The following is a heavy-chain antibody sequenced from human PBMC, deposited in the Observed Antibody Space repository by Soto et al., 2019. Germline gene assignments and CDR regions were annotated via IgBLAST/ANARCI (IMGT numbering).Heavy chain of an antibody. J-gene: IGHJ6*02. Sequence: SETLSLPCAVDGGSFSGYYWLWIRQPPGKGLQWIGEINHSGSTNYNPSLKSRVTISVDTSKNQFSLTLSSVTAADTAVYYCARAFGHYYYYGMDVWGQGTTVTVSS. D-gene: IGHD3-16*01. V-gene: IGHV4-34*01. CDR1: GGSFSGYY. CDR3: ARAFGHYYYYGMDV. CDR2: INHSGST.